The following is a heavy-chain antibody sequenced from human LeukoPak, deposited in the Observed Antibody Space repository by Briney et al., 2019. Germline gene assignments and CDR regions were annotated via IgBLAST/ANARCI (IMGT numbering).Heavy chain of an antibody. J-gene: IGHJ4*02. V-gene: IGHV4-39*01. CDR2: IYYSGST. CDR3: ARHDSSGYHLDY. Sequence: SETLSLTCTVSGGSISSSSYYWGWIRQPPGKGLEWIGSIYYSGSTYYNPSLKSRVTISVDTSKNQFSLKLSSVTAADTAVYYCARHDSSGYHLDYWGQGTLVTVSS. CDR1: GGSISSSSYY. D-gene: IGHD3-22*01.